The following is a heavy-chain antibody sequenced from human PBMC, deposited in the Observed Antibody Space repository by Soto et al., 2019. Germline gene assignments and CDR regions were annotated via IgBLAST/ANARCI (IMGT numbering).Heavy chain of an antibody. CDR1: GFSLSTSGVG. CDR3: EHNPPYSSSWYYFDY. V-gene: IGHV2-5*01. CDR2: FYWNDDK. Sequence: SGPTLVNPTQTLTLTCTFSGFSLSTSGVGGGWIRHPPGKALEWLALFYWNDDKRYSPSLKSRLTITKDISKNQVVLTMTNMDPVDTATHYCEHNPPYSSSWYYFDYWGPGXLVTIS. D-gene: IGHD6-13*01. J-gene: IGHJ4*02.